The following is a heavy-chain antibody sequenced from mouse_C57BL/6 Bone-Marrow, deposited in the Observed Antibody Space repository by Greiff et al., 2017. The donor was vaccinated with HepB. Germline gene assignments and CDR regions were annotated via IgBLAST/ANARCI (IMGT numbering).Heavy chain of an antibody. CDR2: IYPRSGNT. V-gene: IGHV1-81*01. D-gene: IGHD2-4*01. Sequence: QVQLKESGAELARPGASVKLSCKASGYTFTSYGISWVKQRTGQGLEWIGEIYPRSGNTYYNEKFKGKATLTADKSSSTAYMELRSLTSEDSAVYFCAGGLRFYYAMDYWGQGTSVTVSS. CDR3: AGGLRFYYAMDY. CDR1: GYTFTSYG. J-gene: IGHJ4*01.